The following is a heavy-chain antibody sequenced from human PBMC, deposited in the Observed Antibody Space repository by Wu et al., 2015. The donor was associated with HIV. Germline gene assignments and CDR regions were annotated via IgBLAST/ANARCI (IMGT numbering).Heavy chain of an antibody. V-gene: IGHV1-69*12. J-gene: IGHJ4*02. CDR2: LIPVYGRA. Sequence: QVQLVQSGAEVKKPGSSVKISCQASGGTFSPFGITWVRQAPGQGLEWMGGLIPVYGRAHSAQNFQGRVTITADESTSTAYMELNSLRSEDTAVYYCARTDGLVDGGNSGYDYWGQGTLVTVSS. CDR1: GGTFSPFG. CDR3: ARTDGLVDGGNSGYDY. D-gene: IGHD4-23*01.